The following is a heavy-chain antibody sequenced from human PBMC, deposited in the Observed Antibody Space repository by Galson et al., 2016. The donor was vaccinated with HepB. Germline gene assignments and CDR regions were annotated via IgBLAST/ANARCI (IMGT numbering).Heavy chain of an antibody. CDR1: GFAFRSYG. CDR2: VSYDGTKK. CDR3: AKEGGYGKDYFDY. D-gene: IGHD5-12*01. J-gene: IGHJ4*02. Sequence: SLRLSCAAAGFAFRSYGMHWVRQAPGKGLEWVAVVSYDGTKKYYADSVKGRFTISRDNSRNTLYVRMNSLRPEDTAVYYCAKEGGYGKDYFDYWGQGTLVTVSS. V-gene: IGHV3-30*18.